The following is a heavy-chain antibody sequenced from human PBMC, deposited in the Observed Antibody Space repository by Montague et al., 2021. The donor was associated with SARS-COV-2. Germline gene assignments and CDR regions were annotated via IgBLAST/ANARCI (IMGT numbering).Heavy chain of an antibody. CDR2: INYSGIT. CDR1: GGSISTYY. Sequence: SETLSLTCTVSGGSISTYYLSWTRQPPGKGLECIAYINYSGITNHNPSLKSRVSVSLDTSKNHFSLDLKSVTAADTAVYYCARSGWLTRGFDSWGQGTLVFVSA. V-gene: IGHV4-59*01. D-gene: IGHD5-12*01. J-gene: IGHJ4*02. CDR3: ARSGWLTRGFDS.